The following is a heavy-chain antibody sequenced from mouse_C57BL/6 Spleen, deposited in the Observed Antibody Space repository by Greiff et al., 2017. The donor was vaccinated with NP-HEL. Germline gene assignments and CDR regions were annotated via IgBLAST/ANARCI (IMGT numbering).Heavy chain of an antibody. Sequence: EVQLQQSGPELVKPGASVKISCKASGYSFTDYNMNWVKQSNGKSLEWIGVINPNYGTTSYNQKFKGKATLTVDQSSSTAYMQLNSLTSEDSAVYYGARGSNWVAYYYAMDYWGQGTSVTVSS. V-gene: IGHV1-39*01. D-gene: IGHD4-1*01. CDR1: GYSFTDYN. CDR2: INPNYGTT. CDR3: ARGSNWVAYYYAMDY. J-gene: IGHJ4*01.